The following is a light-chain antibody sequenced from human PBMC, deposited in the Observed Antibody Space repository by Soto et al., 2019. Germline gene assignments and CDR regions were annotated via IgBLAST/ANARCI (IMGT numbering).Light chain of an antibody. J-gene: IGLJ2*01. CDR3: ASFTRSVTVV. Sequence: QSALTQPASVSGSPGQSITISCAGTSSDVGGYNYVSWYQQHPGKVPRLIISDVNKRPSGVSDRFSGSTSGNTASLTISGLQDEDEADYYCASFTRSVTVVFGGGTKLTVL. CDR2: DVN. V-gene: IGLV2-14*03. CDR1: SSDVGGYNY.